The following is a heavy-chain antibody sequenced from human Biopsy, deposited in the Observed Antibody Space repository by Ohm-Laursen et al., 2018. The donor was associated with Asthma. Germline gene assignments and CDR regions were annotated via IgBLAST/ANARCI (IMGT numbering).Heavy chain of an antibody. J-gene: IGHJ3*02. CDR2: ISKDASTQ. V-gene: IGHV3-30*03. D-gene: IGHD1-1*01. CDR3: VRDGTDDAFDI. CDR1: GFVFRSHA. Sequence: SLRLSCAASGFVFRSHAMHWVRQAPGKGLEWVAVISKDASTQDYADSVKGRFTMARDNSKNTLDLQMNSLREEDTAVYYCVRDGTDDAFDIWGQGTVVSVSS.